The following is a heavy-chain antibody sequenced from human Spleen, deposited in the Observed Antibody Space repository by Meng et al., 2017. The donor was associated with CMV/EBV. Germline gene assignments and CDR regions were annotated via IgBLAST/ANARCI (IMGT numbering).Heavy chain of an antibody. Sequence: SVSSGSYYWSWIRQPPGKGLEYIGFIYYSGSTNYNPSLKSRVTISLDTSKNQFSLRLNSVTAADTAVYYCARVVGCTGTSCHNYVDQWGQGTLVTVSS. CDR3: ARVVGCTGTSCHNYVDQ. J-gene: IGHJ4*02. V-gene: IGHV4-61*01. CDR1: SVSSGSYY. CDR2: IYYSGST. D-gene: IGHD2-2*02.